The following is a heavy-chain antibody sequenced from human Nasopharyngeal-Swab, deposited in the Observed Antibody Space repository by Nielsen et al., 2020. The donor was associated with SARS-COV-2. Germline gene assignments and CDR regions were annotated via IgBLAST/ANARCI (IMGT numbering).Heavy chain of an antibody. D-gene: IGHD2-2*03. Sequence: GESLKISCAASGFTFDDYAMHWVRQAPGKGLVWVSRISSDGGANYADSATGRFTISRDNAKNTVYLQMNSLRDEDTAVYYCLRGMAGYGWFDPWGQGILVTASS. CDR2: ISSDGGA. CDR3: LRGMAGYGWFDP. CDR1: GFTFDDYA. J-gene: IGHJ5*02. V-gene: IGHV3-74*01.